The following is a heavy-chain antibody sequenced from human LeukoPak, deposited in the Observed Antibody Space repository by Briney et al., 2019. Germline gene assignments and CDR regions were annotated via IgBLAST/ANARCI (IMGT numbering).Heavy chain of an antibody. Sequence: GSLRLSCAASGFTFSNSGMSWIRQTPGKGLEWIGYISHGGYTDYAPSLKSRVTMSLDTSKNQFSLKLSSVTPADTALYYCARGFCTDEICQVFTNWGQGTLVTVSS. CDR2: ISHGGYT. J-gene: IGHJ4*02. CDR3: ARGFCTDEICQVFTN. CDR1: GFTFSNSG. V-gene: IGHV4-59*01. D-gene: IGHD2-8*01.